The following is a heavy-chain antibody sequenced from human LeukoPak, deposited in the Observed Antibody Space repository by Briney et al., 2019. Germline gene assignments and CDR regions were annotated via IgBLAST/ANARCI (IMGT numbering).Heavy chain of an antibody. D-gene: IGHD3-3*01. CDR3: ATENGRSFGVAWFDP. CDR2: FDPEDGET. V-gene: IGHV1-24*01. Sequence: ASVKVSCKVSGYTLTELSMHWVRQAPGKGLEWMGGFDPEDGETIYAQKFQGRVTMTEDTSTDTAYMELSSLRSEDTAVYYCATENGRSFGVAWFDPWGQGTLVTVSS. CDR1: GYTLTELS. J-gene: IGHJ5*02.